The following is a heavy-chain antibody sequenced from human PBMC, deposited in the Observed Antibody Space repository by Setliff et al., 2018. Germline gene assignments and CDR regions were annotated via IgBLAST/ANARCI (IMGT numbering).Heavy chain of an antibody. CDR3: ARDPPYYDFWSGPSSDAFDI. V-gene: IGHV3-30*04. CDR1: GFTFSSYA. D-gene: IGHD3-3*01. CDR2: ISYDGSNK. J-gene: IGHJ3*02. Sequence: PGGSLRLSCAASGFTFSSYAMHWVRQAPGKGLEWVAVISYDGSNKYYADSVKGRFTISRDNSKNTLYLQMNSLRAEDTAVYYCARDPPYYDFWSGPSSDAFDIWGQGTMVTVSS.